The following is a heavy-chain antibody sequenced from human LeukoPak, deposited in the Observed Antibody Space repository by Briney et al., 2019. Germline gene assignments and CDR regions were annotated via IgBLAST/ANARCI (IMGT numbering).Heavy chain of an antibody. J-gene: IGHJ6*04. V-gene: IGHV3-48*03. CDR2: ISNSGNTK. Sequence: GGSLRLSCAASGFTFSNYEMSWIRQAPGKGLEWISYISNSGNTKYYADSVKGRFSISRDNANNSVYLQMNNLTAEDTAVYYCAELGITMIGGVWGKGTTVTISS. CDR3: AELGITMIGGV. D-gene: IGHD3-10*02. CDR1: GFTFSNYE.